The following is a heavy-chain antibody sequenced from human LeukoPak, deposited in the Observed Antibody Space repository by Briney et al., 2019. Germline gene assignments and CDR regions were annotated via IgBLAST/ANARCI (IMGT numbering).Heavy chain of an antibody. CDR2: INHSGST. V-gene: IGHV4-34*01. J-gene: IGHJ5*02. CDR3: ARGYGSGSYYPFDP. CDR1: GGSFSGYY. D-gene: IGHD3-10*01. Sequence: SETLSLTCAVYGGSFSGYYWSWIRQPPGKGLEWIGEINHSGSTNFHPSLKSRVIISVDTSKNQFSLKLSSVTAADTAVYYCARGYGSGSYYPFDPWGQGTLVTVSS.